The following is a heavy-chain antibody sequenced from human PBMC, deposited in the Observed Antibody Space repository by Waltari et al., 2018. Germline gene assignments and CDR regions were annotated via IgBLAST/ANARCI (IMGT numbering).Heavy chain of an antibody. V-gene: IGHV4-38-2*02. J-gene: IGHJ3*02. CDR2: IYHSGST. CDR3: ARTRGKNAFDI. Sequence: QVQLQESGPGLVKPSETLSLTCTVSGYSISSGYSWGWIRQPPGKGLEWIGSIYHSGSTYYNPSLKSRVTISVDTSKNQFSLKLSSVTAADTAVYYCARTRGKNAFDIWGQGTMVTVSS. D-gene: IGHD3-16*01. CDR1: GYSISSGYS.